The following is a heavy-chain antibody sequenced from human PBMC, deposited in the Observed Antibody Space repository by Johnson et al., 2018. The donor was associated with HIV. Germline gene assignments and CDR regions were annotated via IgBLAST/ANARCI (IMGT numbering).Heavy chain of an antibody. CDR2: IGIAGDT. V-gene: IGHV3-66*01. CDR1: GFTVSSNY. CDR3: ASVDAFDI. J-gene: IGHJ3*02. Sequence: EVQLVESGGGLVQPGGSLRLSCAASGFTVSSNYMSWVRQAPGKGLEWVSGIGIAGDTYYAGSVKGRFTISRDNAKNSLYLQMNSLRAEDTAVYYCASVDAFDIWGQGTMVTLSS.